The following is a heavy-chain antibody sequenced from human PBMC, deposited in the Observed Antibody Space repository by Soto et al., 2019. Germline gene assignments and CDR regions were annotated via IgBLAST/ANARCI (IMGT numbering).Heavy chain of an antibody. CDR1: GASISSSSYY. Sequence: SETLSLTCTVSGASISSSSYYWGWIRQPPGKGLEWIGSVYYSGSTYYNPSLNSRVTISVDTSKNQFSLKLSSVTAADTAVYYCARRNSGWYEIDYWGQGTRVTVSS. V-gene: IGHV4-39*01. J-gene: IGHJ4*02. CDR3: ARRNSGWYEIDY. CDR2: VYYSGST. D-gene: IGHD6-19*01.